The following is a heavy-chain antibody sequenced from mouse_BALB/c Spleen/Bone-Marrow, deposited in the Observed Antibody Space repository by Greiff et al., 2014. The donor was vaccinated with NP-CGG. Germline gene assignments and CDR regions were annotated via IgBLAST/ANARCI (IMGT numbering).Heavy chain of an antibody. CDR1: GFTFNTNA. Sequence: EVKLVESGGGLVQPKGSLKLSRAASGFTFNTNAMNWVRQAPGKGLEWVARIRSKSNNYATYFADSVKDRFTVSRDDSQNMLYLRMNNLKTEDTAMYYCVSGSYRFAYWGQGTLVTVSA. CDR2: IRSKSNNYAT. J-gene: IGHJ3*01. D-gene: IGHD1-1*02. V-gene: IGHV10S3*01. CDR3: VSGSYRFAY.